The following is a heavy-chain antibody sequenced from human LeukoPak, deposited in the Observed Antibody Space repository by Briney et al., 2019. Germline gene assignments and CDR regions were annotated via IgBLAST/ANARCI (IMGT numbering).Heavy chain of an antibody. CDR2: ISSSSSYI. Sequence: GGSLRLSCAASGFTFSSYSMNWVRQAPGKGLEWVSSISSSSSYIYYADSVKGRFTISRDNAKNSLYLQMNSLRAEDTAVYYCARDQHSGYDLSWKEMYYMDVWGKGTTVTVSS. CDR3: ARDQHSGYDLSWKEMYYMDV. J-gene: IGHJ6*03. CDR1: GFTFSSYS. V-gene: IGHV3-21*04. D-gene: IGHD5-12*01.